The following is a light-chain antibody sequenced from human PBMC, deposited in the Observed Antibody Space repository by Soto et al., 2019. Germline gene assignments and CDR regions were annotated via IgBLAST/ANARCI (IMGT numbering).Light chain of an antibody. V-gene: IGKV1-5*01. CDR1: QTIVNW. CDR3: QQYNTYSAT. J-gene: IGKJ5*01. CDR2: GAS. Sequence: DIQMTQSPSTLSPSVGDRVTITCRASQTIVNWLAWYQQKPGKAPKILIYGASTLERGVPSRFSGSGSGTEFTLTITNLHPDDFATYYCQQYNTYSATFGQGTRLEIK.